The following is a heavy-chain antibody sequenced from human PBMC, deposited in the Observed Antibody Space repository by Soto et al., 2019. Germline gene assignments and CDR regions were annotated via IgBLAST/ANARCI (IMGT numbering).Heavy chain of an antibody. CDR3: ARGPNSDC. CDR2: IYSGGNP. J-gene: IGHJ4*02. CDR1: GFSVGGNY. V-gene: IGHV3-53*01. D-gene: IGHD2-21*01. Sequence: EERLVQSGGGLVQPGGSLRLSCAASGFSVGGNYMSWVRQAPGKGLEWVALIYSGGNPFYADSMKGGFTRSRDNSNNMLYLQKDSLRAEDTAVYSCARGPNSDCWGQGTLVIVSS.